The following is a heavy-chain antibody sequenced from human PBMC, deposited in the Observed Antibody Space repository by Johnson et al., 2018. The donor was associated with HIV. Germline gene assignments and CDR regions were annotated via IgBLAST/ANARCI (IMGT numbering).Heavy chain of an antibody. Sequence: VQLVVSGGGLVQPGGSLRLSCEGSGFIFDDYGMSWVRQPPGMALEWVSGITWNGGRTGYADAVKGCLTISRDNAKNSLYLQMNSLRAEDTASYYCARAVGGSYHDAFDSWGQGTMVTVSS. CDR2: ITWNGGRT. CDR3: ARAVGGSYHDAFDS. CDR1: GFIFDDYG. D-gene: IGHD1-26*01. J-gene: IGHJ3*02. V-gene: IGHV3-20*04.